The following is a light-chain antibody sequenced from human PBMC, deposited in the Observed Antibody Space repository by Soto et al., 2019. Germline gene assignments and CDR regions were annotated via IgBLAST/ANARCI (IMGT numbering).Light chain of an antibody. CDR2: WGF. CDR3: MQALQTPYT. J-gene: IGKJ2*01. V-gene: IGKV2-28*01. CDR1: QSLVHSQGNYF. Sequence: DIVMTQSPLSLPVSPGEPASISCRSSQSLVHSQGNYFFDWYVQKPGQSPQLLIYWGFIRASGVPDRISGSASGTDFTLKITRVEAEDVGVYYCMQALQTPYTFGQGTKV.